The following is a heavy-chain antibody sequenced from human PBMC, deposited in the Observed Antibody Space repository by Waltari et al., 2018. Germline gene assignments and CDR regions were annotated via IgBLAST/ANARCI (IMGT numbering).Heavy chain of an antibody. Sequence: EVQLLESGGGLVQPGGSLRLSCAASGFTFSSYAMSWVRQAPGKGLGWVSAISGRGGSTYYADSVKGRFTISRDNSKNMLYLQMNSLRAEDTAVYYCAKIFFGVVIIPVWDAFDIWGQGTMVTVSS. V-gene: IGHV3-23*01. CDR2: ISGRGGST. CDR1: GFTFSSYA. D-gene: IGHD3-3*01. J-gene: IGHJ3*02. CDR3: AKIFFGVVIIPVWDAFDI.